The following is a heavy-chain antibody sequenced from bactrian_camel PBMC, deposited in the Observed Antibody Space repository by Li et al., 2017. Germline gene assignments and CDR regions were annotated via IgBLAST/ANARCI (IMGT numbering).Heavy chain of an antibody. V-gene: IGHV3S54*01. D-gene: IGHD1*01. Sequence: HVQLVESGGGSALTGGSLRLSCTAPKYSAAIKCMGWFRQAPGKEREGVATIRPDGTSTYYANSVKGRFTITKDNAKNTLYLQMNNLKADDTATYYCAAAHGGERDCIYGRWSSAYAYWGQGTQVTVS. CDR2: IRPDGTST. J-gene: IGHJ4*01. CDR3: AAAHGGERDCIYGRWSSAYAY. CDR1: KYSAAIKC.